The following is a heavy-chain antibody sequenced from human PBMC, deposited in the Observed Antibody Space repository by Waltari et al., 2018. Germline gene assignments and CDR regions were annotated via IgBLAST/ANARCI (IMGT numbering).Heavy chain of an antibody. CDR3: ARVEILRWFDY. J-gene: IGHJ4*02. V-gene: IGHV4-34*01. D-gene: IGHD4-17*01. CDR1: GGSFSGYY. CDR2: INHSGST. Sequence: QVQLQQWGAGLLTPSETLSLTCAVYGGSFSGYYWSWIRQPPGKGLEWIGEINHSGSTNYNPSLKSRVTISVDTSKNQFSLKLSSVTAADTAVYYCARVEILRWFDYWGQGTLVTVSS.